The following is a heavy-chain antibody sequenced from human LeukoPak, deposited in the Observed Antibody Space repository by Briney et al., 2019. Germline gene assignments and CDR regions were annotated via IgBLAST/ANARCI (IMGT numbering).Heavy chain of an antibody. Sequence: ASVKVSCKASGGTFSSYAISWVRQAPGQGLEWMGGIVPIFGTANYAQKFQDRVTITTDESTSTAYMELSSLRSEDTAVYYCAIGNVETRAYYFDYWGQGTLVTVSS. CDR1: GGTFSSYA. CDR2: IVPIFGTA. J-gene: IGHJ4*02. V-gene: IGHV1-69*05. CDR3: AIGNVETRAYYFDY. D-gene: IGHD1-1*01.